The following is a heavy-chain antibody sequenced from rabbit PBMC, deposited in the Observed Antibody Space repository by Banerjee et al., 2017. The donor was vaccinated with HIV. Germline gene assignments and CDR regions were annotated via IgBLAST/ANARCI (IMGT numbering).Heavy chain of an antibody. D-gene: IGHD7-1*01. CDR2: IVPIFGVT. CDR1: GFSFSDKAV. V-gene: IGHV1S45*01. CDR3: VREAGYAGYGDGNL. Sequence: QEQLVESGGGLVKPEGSLTLTCTASGFSFSDKAVMCWVRQAPGRGLEWIGYIVPIFGVTYYASWVNGRFTISSHNAQNTLALQLNSLTAADTAAYFCVREAGYAGYGDGNLWGQGTLVTVS. J-gene: IGHJ4*01.